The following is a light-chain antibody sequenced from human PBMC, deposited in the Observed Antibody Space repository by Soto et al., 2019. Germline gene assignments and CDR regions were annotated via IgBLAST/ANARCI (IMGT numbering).Light chain of an antibody. CDR1: QSVSSY. CDR3: QQRSNWPPGRT. J-gene: IGKJ1*01. V-gene: IGKV3-11*01. CDR2: DAS. Sequence: EIVLTQSPATLSLSPGERATLSCRASQSVSSYLAWYQQKPGQAPRLLIYDASNRATGIPARFSGSGSGTDFTLTISSLEPEDVAVYYCQQRSNWPPGRTFGQGTKVEI.